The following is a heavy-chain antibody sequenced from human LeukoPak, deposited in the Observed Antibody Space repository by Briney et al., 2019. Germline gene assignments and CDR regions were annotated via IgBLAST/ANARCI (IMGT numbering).Heavy chain of an antibody. J-gene: IGHJ4*02. CDR3: ARVSVGATIDY. CDR1: GFTFSSYS. D-gene: IGHD1-26*01. V-gene: IGHV3-21*01. Sequence: GGSLRLSCAASGFTFSSYSMNWVRQAPGKGLEWVSSIGSSSSYIYYADSVKGRFTISRDNAKNSLYLQMNSLRAEDTAVYYCARVSVGATIDYWGQGTLVTVSS. CDR2: IGSSSSYI.